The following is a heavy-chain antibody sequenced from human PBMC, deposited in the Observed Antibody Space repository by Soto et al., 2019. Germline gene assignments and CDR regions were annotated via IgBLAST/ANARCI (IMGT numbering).Heavy chain of an antibody. D-gene: IGHD2-15*01. Sequence: QVQLVQSGAEVKKPGSSVKVCCKASGGTLSSYTFSWVRQAPGQGLEWMGRVIPNLGVTNDAKKLQGRFTIVVDTSTSTAYMELNSLRYEDTAVYYCARDKGYCSDTSCPDFDYWGQGTLVTVSS. CDR1: GGTLSSYT. J-gene: IGHJ4*02. CDR2: VIPNLGVT. V-gene: IGHV1-69*08. CDR3: ARDKGYCSDTSCPDFDY.